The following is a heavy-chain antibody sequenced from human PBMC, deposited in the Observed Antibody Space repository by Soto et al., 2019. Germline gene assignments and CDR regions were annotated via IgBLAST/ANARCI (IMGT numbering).Heavy chain of an antibody. CDR3: AKVGGAAGTRWFDP. J-gene: IGHJ5*02. D-gene: IGHD6-13*01. CDR2: IGGSGGST. Sequence: WGSLRLSCAASGFTFSSYAMSWVRQAPGKGLEWVSAIGGSGGSTYYADSVKGRFTISRDNSKNTLYLQMNSLRAEDTAVYYCAKVGGAAGTRWFDPWGQGTLVSVSS. V-gene: IGHV3-23*01. CDR1: GFTFSSYA.